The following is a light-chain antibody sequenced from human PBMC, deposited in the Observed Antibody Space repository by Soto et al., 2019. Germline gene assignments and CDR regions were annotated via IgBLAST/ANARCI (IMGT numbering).Light chain of an antibody. J-gene: IGKJ5*01. CDR3: QQYNTYST. V-gene: IGKV1-5*01. Sequence: DIQMSQSPSTLSASVGDIVTITCRASQNIRNWLAWYQQKPGKAPNPLIYDASSLKSGVPARFSGSGSGTDFTLTISRMKPDDSAPYYCQQYNTYSTFGQGTRLEIK. CDR2: DAS. CDR1: QNIRNW.